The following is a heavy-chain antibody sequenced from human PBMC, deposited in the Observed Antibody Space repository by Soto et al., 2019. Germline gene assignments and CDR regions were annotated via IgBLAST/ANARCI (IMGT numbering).Heavy chain of an antibody. D-gene: IGHD2-21*02. J-gene: IGHJ3*02. CDR2: IFWDDDK. CDR1: GFSLRPSGVG. CDR3: AHTIVVVTALGAFDI. Sequence: SGPTLVKPTQTLTLTCTFSGFSLRPSGVGVGWIRQPPGKALEWRALIFWDDDKRYSPSLKSRLTINKDTSKNQVVLTMTNMDPVDTATYYCAHTIVVVTALGAFDIWGQGTMVTVSS. V-gene: IGHV2-5*02.